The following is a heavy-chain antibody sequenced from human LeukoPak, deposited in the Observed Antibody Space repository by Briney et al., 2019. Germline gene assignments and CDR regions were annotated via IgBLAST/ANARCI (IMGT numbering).Heavy chain of an antibody. CDR3: ARGMTGRHDAFDI. Sequence: SETLSLTCTVSGGSISSYYWSWIRQPPGKGLEWIGYIYYSGSTYYNPSLKSRVTISADTSKNQFSLKLSSVTAADTAVYYCARGMTGRHDAFDIWGQGTMVTVSS. V-gene: IGHV4-59*12. CDR2: IYYSGST. CDR1: GGSISSYY. J-gene: IGHJ3*02.